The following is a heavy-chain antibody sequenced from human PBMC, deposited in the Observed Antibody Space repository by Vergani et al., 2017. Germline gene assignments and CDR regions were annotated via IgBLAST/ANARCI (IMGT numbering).Heavy chain of an antibody. CDR2: IYYSGST. J-gene: IGHJ4*02. D-gene: IGHD3-3*01. Sequence: QLQLQESGPGLVKPSETLSLTCTVSGGSISSSSSYWGWIRQPPGKGLEWIGSIYYSGSTYYNPSLKSRVTISVDTSKNQFSLKLSSVTAADTAVYYCARQSDYDFWSGYSRDRYYFDYWGQGTLVTVSS. CDR1: GGSISSSSSY. V-gene: IGHV4-39*01. CDR3: ARQSDYDFWSGYSRDRYYFDY.